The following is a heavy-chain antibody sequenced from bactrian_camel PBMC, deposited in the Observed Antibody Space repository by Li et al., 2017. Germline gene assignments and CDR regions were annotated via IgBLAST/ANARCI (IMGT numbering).Heavy chain of an antibody. J-gene: IGHJ6*01. CDR1: GYTYGTYC. Sequence: QLVESGGGSVQAGGSLRLSCAASGYTYGTYCMGWFRQVPGKEREGVAGTDSTGTTTYADAVKGRFTISQDSAKRIMYLRMTNLKPEDTAMYYCAAGIRMVACPLRVPGPFGFWGQGTQVTVS. CDR3: AAGIRMVACPLRVPGPFGF. CDR2: TDSTGTT. V-gene: IGHV3S55*01.